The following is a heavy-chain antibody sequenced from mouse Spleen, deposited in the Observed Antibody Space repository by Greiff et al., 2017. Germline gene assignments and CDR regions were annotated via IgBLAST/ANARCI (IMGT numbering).Heavy chain of an antibody. CDR2: ISDSGST. CDR1: GYAITSDYV. Sequence: EVQLVESGPGLVKPSQSVSLTCTVTGYAITSDYVWKGNRQPAGNKEEWMGNISDSGSTSYNASFKSRITITGDTSKNQFFLQLNSVTTEDTATYYCARSGGYDLYFDYWGQGTTLTVSS. D-gene: IGHD2-14*01. CDR3: ARSGGYDLYFDY. J-gene: IGHJ2*01. V-gene: IGHV3-2*02.